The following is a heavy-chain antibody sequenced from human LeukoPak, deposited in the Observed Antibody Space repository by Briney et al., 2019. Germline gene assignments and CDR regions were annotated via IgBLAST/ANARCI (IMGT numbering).Heavy chain of an antibody. J-gene: IGHJ6*02. CDR1: GGSISSYY. CDR3: ARGNRYYYDSSGPSDV. D-gene: IGHD3-22*01. Sequence: SETLSLTCTVSGGSISSYYWSWIRQPPGKGLEWIGYIYYSGSTNYNPPLKSRVTISVDTSKNQFSLKLSSVTAADTAVYYCARGNRYYYDSSGPSDVWGQGTTVTVSS. V-gene: IGHV4-59*08. CDR2: IYYSGST.